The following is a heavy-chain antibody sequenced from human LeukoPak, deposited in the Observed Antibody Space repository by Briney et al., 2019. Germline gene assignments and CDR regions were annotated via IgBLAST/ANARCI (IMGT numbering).Heavy chain of an antibody. V-gene: IGHV3-23*01. CDR2: ISGSGTKT. CDR1: GFTFTNYA. Sequence: GGSLRLSCAASGFTFTNYAMNWVRQAPGKGLEWVSKISGSGTKTYYADSVKGRFTLSRDNSKNVVSLQMNSLRAEDTALYYCAKGGLIWDYSYYFDYWGQGMLVTVSA. CDR3: AKGGLIWDYSYYFDY. D-gene: IGHD5-18*01. J-gene: IGHJ4*02.